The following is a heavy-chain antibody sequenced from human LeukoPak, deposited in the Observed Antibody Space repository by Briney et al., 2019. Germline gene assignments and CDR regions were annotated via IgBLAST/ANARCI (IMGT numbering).Heavy chain of an antibody. CDR2: IRYDGSNK. V-gene: IGHV3-30*02. J-gene: IGHJ4*02. Sequence: PGGSLRLSCAASGFTFSSYGMHWVRQAPGKGLEWVAFIRYDGSNKYYADSVKGRFTISRDNSKNTLYLQMNSLRAEDTAVYYCATIYGDFSDFDYWGQGTLVTVSS. CDR3: ATIYGDFSDFDY. CDR1: GFTFSSYG. D-gene: IGHD4-17*01.